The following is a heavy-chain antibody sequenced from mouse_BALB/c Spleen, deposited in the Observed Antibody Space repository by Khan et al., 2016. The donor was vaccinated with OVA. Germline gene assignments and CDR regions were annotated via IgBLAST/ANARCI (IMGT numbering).Heavy chain of an antibody. D-gene: IGHD2-10*01. Sequence: QVQLKESGPGLVAPSQSLSITCTVSGFSFTNHGVSWVRQPPGKGLEWLGVIWGDGSTNYHSALISRLSISKDNSKSQAFSKLSSLQTDDTATYYCAKGGTYFGGYFDVWGAGTTVTVSS. V-gene: IGHV2-3*01. CDR2: IWGDGST. J-gene: IGHJ1*01. CDR3: AKGGTYFGGYFDV. CDR1: GFSFTNHG.